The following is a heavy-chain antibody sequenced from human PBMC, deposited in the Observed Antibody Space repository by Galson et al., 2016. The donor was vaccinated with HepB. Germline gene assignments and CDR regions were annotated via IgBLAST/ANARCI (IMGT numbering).Heavy chain of an antibody. Sequence: LVKPTHTLTLTCTFSGLSLSTSGVGVGWIRQPPGKALQWLALISWVGDKPYSPSLRRRLTITKDTSENQVVLTMTNMDPVDTGTYYCAHFSSGWYSVGRAFDIWGQGTIVTVSS. CDR3: AHFSSGWYSVGRAFDI. V-gene: IGHV2-5*02. D-gene: IGHD6-19*01. J-gene: IGHJ3*02. CDR1: GLSLSTSGVG. CDR2: ISWVGDK.